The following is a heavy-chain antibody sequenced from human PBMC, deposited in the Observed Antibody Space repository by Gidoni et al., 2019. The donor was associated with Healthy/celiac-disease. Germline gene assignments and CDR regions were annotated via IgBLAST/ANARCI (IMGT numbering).Heavy chain of an antibody. CDR1: GYTFTSYY. D-gene: IGHD3-10*01. CDR2: INPSGGRT. J-gene: IGHJ2*01. Sequence: QVQLVQSGAEVQTPGASVKVSCKASGYTFTSYYMHWVRQAPGQGLDWMGLINPSGGRTSNVQKIQGRVTMTRDTSTSTVYMELSSLRSEDTAVYYCARGEDYYGSGSFLDLWGRGTLVTVSS. V-gene: IGHV1-46*01. CDR3: ARGEDYYGSGSFLDL.